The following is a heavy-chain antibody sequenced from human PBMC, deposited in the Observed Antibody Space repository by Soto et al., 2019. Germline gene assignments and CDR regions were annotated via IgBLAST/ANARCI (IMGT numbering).Heavy chain of an antibody. V-gene: IGHV2-5*01. Sequence: SGDTLEKPSQTLALTCTFSGFSRSRNEVGVSVGWIRQPPGKALEWLALFCWNDDKFYKSSLKNRLSITKDTSKNQVVLTMANMEPVDTATYYCAHGNQFSSPSLLASFDL. CDR1: GFSRSRNEVG. CDR3: AHGNQFSSPSLLASFDL. J-gene: IGHJ5*02. D-gene: IGHD6-6*01. CDR2: FCWNDDK.